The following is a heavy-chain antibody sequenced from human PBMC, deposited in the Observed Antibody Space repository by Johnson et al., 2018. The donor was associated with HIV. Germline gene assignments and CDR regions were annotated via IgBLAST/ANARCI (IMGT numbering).Heavy chain of an antibody. CDR2: ISSSGSTL. Sequence: QVQLVESGGGLVKPGGSLRLSCAASGFTFSDYYMSWIRQAPGKGLEWVSYISSSGSTLHYEDSVKGRLTISRDHAKNSLYLQMNSLRAEDTAVYYCARAFRGGWYDAFDIWGQGTRVTVSS. V-gene: IGHV3-11*04. J-gene: IGHJ3*02. CDR3: ARAFRGGWYDAFDI. D-gene: IGHD6-19*01. CDR1: GFTFSDYY.